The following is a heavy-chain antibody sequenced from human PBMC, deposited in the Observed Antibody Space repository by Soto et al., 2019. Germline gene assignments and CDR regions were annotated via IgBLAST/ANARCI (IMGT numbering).Heavy chain of an antibody. J-gene: IGHJ4*02. Sequence: ASVKVSCKASGYTFTNYYVQWVRQAPGQGLEWMGVIHPDGGHTTYAQKFQDRVTMTRDTFTSTIYMELSSLRSEDTAVYYCARGDNDYWGQGTLVTVSS. CDR3: ARGDNDY. V-gene: IGHV1-46*01. CDR2: IHPDGGHT. CDR1: GYTFTNYY.